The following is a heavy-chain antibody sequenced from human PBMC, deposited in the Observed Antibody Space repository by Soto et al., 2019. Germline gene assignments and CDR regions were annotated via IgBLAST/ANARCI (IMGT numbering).Heavy chain of an antibody. CDR1: GLSVTANY. CDR2: IYRGGGT. V-gene: IGHV3-53*01. Sequence: EGQLVESGGGLIQPGGSLRLICAASGLSVTANYMTWVRQAPGKGLEWLSIIYRGGGTYYADSLKGRSIISRDGSRNMVFLQINIPTAEDARVYYCARRDDSETVDIWGRATAVNVSS. J-gene: IGHJ3*02. D-gene: IGHD5-18*01. CDR3: ARRDDSETVDI.